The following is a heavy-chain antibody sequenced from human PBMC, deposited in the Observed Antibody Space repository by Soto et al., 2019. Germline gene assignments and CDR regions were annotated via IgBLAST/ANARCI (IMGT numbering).Heavy chain of an antibody. CDR3: RGGNRFGELTDY. CDR2: IYYSGST. D-gene: IGHD3-10*01. CDR1: GGSVSSGSYY. Sequence: QVQLQESGPGLVKPSETLSLTCTVSGGSVSSGSYYWSWIRQPPGEGLEWIGYIYYSGSTNYNPSLKSRVTISVDTSKNQFSLKLSSVTAADTAVYYCRGGNRFGELTDYWGQGTLVTVSS. J-gene: IGHJ4*02. V-gene: IGHV4-61*01.